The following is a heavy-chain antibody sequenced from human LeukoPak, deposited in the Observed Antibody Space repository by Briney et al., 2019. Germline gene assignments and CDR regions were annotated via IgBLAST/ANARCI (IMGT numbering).Heavy chain of an antibody. V-gene: IGHV4-59*01. J-gene: IGHJ4*02. D-gene: IGHD5-18*01. Sequence: SETLSLTCIVSGVSISNYYWSWIRQPPGKGLESIGYIYYSGTTNYIPSLKSRVTISVDTSRNQLSLKLSSVTAADTAVYYCARGYGRGGALDYWGQGTLFTVSS. CDR3: ARGYGRGGALDY. CDR2: IYYSGTT. CDR1: GVSISNYY.